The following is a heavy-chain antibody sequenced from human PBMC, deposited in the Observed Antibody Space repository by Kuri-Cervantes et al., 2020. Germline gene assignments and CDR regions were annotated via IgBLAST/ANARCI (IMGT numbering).Heavy chain of an antibody. CDR2: IDYSGTT. D-gene: IGHD5-18*01. CDR1: GASVSSRGDY. J-gene: IGHJ3*02. Sequence: SETLSLTCAVSGASVSSRGDYWTWIRQSPGRGLEWLGHIDYSGTTDSNPSVKSRVTISVDTSKNQFSLKLSSVTAADTAVYYCARDSAKGYSYGYPTHKNDAFDIWGQGTMVTVSS. V-gene: IGHV4-61*08. CDR3: ARDSAKGYSYGYPTHKNDAFDI.